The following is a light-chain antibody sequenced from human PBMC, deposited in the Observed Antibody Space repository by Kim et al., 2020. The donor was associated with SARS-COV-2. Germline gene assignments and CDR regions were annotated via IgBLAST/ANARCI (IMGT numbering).Light chain of an antibody. CDR2: QDS. CDR1: KLGDKY. V-gene: IGLV3-1*01. J-gene: IGLJ2*01. CDR3: QAWDSSTVL. Sequence: VSPGQTASITCSGDKLGDKYACWYQQKPGHSPVLVIYQDSKRPSGIPERFSGSNSGNTATLTISGTQAMDEADYYCQAWDSSTVLFGGGTQLTVL.